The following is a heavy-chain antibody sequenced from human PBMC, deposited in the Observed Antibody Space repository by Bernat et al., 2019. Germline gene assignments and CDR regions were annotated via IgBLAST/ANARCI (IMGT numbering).Heavy chain of an antibody. CDR2: IGPSDSYT. V-gene: IGHV5-10-1*03. D-gene: IGHD6-6*01. CDR1: GYSFTSYW. J-gene: IGHJ5*01. CDR3: ASVRIAAPDGWFDP. Sequence: EVQLVQSGAEVKKPGESLRISCKGSGYSFTSYWISWVRQMPGKGLEWMGRIGPSDSYTNYSPSFQGHVTSSADKCISTADLQWGSLKASDTAMYDCASVRIAAPDGWFDPWGQGTLVTVSS.